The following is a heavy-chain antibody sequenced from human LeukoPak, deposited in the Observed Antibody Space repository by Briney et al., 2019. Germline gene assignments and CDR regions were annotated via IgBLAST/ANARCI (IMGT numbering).Heavy chain of an antibody. V-gene: IGHV4-39*07. CDR1: GGSISSSSYY. CDR3: ARNYYGSGSYKAAQSYYYYYMDV. CDR2: IYYSGST. Sequence: PSETLSLTCTVSGGSISSSSYYWGWIRQPPGKGLEWIGSIYYSGSTYYNPSLKSRVTISVDTSKNQFSLKLSSVTAADTAVYYCARNYYGSGSYKAAQSYYYYYMDVWGKGTTVTVSS. J-gene: IGHJ6*03. D-gene: IGHD3-10*01.